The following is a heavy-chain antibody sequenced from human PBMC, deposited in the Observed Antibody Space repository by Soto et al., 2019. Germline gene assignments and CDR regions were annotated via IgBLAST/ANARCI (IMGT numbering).Heavy chain of an antibody. CDR1: GFTFSSHT. D-gene: IGHD4-17*01. CDR3: ARQEDGLDY. V-gene: IGHV3-30*04. J-gene: IGHJ4*02. Sequence: QVQLVESGGGVVQPGRSLRLSCAASGFTFSSHTMHWVRQAPGKGLEWVSVIESDGRNKYYADSVKGRFFISRDNSQSTLWLQMNSLRAEDTAIYFCARQEDGLDYWGQGTLVTVSS. CDR2: IESDGRNK.